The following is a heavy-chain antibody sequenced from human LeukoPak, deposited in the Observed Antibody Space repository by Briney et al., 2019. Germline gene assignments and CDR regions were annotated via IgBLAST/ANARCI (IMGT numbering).Heavy chain of an antibody. V-gene: IGHV3-49*04. CDR1: GFTFGDYA. CDR2: IRSSAYGGTT. J-gene: IGHJ4*02. D-gene: IGHD6-19*01. CDR3: TRYLEQWLVSFFDY. Sequence: GGSLRLSCTASGFTFGDYAMSWVRQAPGKGLEWVSFIRSSAYGGTTHYAASVKGRFTISRDDSKSIAYLQMNSLKTEDTAFYYCTRYLEQWLVSFFDYWGQGTLVTVSS.